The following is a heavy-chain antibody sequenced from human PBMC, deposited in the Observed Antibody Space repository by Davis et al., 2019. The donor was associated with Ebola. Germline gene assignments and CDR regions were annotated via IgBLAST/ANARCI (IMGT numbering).Heavy chain of an antibody. Sequence: MPSETLSLTCAVSGDSIRSGDFSWSWIRQPPGKGLEWIGYIYYTGSAYYNPSLKSRVTISVDRSKNLFSLNLTSVTAADTAVYFCERGSHDTSGYYVSDWGQGILVTVSS. CDR2: IYYTGSA. CDR1: GDSIRSGDFS. D-gene: IGHD3-22*01. V-gene: IGHV4-30-2*01. CDR3: ERGSHDTSGYYVSD. J-gene: IGHJ4*02.